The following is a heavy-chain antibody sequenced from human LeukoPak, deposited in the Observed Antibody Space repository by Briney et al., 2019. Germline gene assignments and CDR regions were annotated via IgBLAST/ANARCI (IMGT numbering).Heavy chain of an antibody. D-gene: IGHD6-13*01. CDR3: AKDFEFGSAAGTPN. J-gene: IGHJ4*02. V-gene: IGHV3-21*01. CDR2: ISSLSSYT. Sequence: GGSLRLSCAASGFNFSNYSMNWVRQAPGKALEWVSSISSLSSYTYYADSVKGRFTISRDNAKNSLYLQMNSLRAEDTAVYYCAKDFEFGSAAGTPNWGQGTLVTVSS. CDR1: GFNFSNYS.